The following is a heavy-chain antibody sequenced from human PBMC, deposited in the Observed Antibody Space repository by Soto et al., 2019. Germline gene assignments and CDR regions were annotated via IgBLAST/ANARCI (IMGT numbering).Heavy chain of an antibody. D-gene: IGHD2-21*01. CDR2: ISFDGSNK. CDR3: ARDYSTTAPFDY. CDR1: GFTFSIYT. Sequence: QVQLVESGGGVVQPGRSLRLACAASGFTFSIYTFHWVRQAPGKGLEWVAVISFDGSNKYYGDSVKGRFTISRDNSKNTLYLQMNSLRVEDTAVYYCARDYSTTAPFDYWGQGTLVSVSS. V-gene: IGHV3-30-3*01. J-gene: IGHJ4*02.